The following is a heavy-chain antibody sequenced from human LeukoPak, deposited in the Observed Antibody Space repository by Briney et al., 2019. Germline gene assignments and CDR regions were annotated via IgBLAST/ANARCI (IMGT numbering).Heavy chain of an antibody. J-gene: IGHJ3*02. CDR3: ARIGGAKRRDAFDI. D-gene: IGHD1-26*01. CDR2: ISWNGVHI. CDR1: GSIFGGSA. Sequence: QSGGSLRLSCAASGSIFGGSAMHWVRQAPGKGLEWVSTISWNGVHIDYAHSVKGRFTISRDNAKNSLYLQMNSLRAEDTAVYYCARIGGAKRRDAFDIWGQGTMVTVSS. V-gene: IGHV3-9*01.